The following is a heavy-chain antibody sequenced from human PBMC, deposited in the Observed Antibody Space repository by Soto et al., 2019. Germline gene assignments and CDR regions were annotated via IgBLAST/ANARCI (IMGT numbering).Heavy chain of an antibody. Sequence: QEQMVQSGGGVVQPGRSLRLSCAASPFTFRSYSMHWVRQAPGKGLEWVTSISYDGSKESYADSVKGRLAVSRDNSKNTLYLQMNSLRPEDTAVYYCARYCNGGACYSASLDYWGQGTQVTVSS. CDR1: PFTFRSYS. D-gene: IGHD2-15*01. V-gene: IGHV3-30*09. J-gene: IGHJ4*02. CDR3: ARYCNGGACYSASLDY. CDR2: ISYDGSKE.